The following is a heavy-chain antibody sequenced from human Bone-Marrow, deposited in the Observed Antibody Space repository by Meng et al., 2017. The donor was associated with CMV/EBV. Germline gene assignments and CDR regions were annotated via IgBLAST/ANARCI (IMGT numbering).Heavy chain of an antibody. V-gene: IGHV1-2*02. CDR2: INCNRGDT. CDR3: VRLAGGVDY. Sequence: ASVKVSCKASGYTFTGQYLHWVRQAPVQGPEWLGGINCNRGDTNYAQKFQGRVTMTRDTSISTAYMELSSLRSDDTAVYYCVRLAGGVDYWGQGTLVTVSS. CDR1: GYTFTGQY. J-gene: IGHJ4*02. D-gene: IGHD3-10*01.